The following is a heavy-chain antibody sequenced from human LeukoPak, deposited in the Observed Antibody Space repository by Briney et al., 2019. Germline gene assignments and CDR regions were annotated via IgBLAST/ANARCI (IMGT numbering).Heavy chain of an antibody. CDR1: GGSITSYY. J-gene: IGHJ6*03. Sequence: SETLSLTCTVSGGSITSYYWSWIRQSAGKGLEWIGRIYITGSTTYNPSLKSRVTMSLDTSKNQFPLKLSSVTAADTAVYYCARGFRLLSPYDILTGRYYYYMDVWGKGTTVTISS. CDR2: IYITGST. V-gene: IGHV4-4*07. CDR3: ARGFRLLSPYDILTGRYYYYMDV. D-gene: IGHD3-9*01.